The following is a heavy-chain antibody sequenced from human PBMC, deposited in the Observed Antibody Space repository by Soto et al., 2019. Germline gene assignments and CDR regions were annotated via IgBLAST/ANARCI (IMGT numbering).Heavy chain of an antibody. Sequence: SETLSLTCGVSGRSITSYYWGWVRQPPGKGLEWIGYIYDNGITSQNPSLKSRVTMSADTSQNQFSLKLTSVTGADTAVYYCARTYDSNGYANEFDSWGQGILVTVSS. CDR3: ARTYDSNGYANEFDS. CDR1: GRSITSYY. J-gene: IGHJ4*02. CDR2: IYDNGIT. D-gene: IGHD3-22*01. V-gene: IGHV4-59*12.